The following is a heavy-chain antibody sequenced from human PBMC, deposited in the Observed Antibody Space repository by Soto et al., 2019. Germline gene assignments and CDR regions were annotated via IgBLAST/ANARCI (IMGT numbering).Heavy chain of an antibody. J-gene: IGHJ1*01. CDR1: GFDSSYYW. Sequence: GGSLRLSCALSGFDSSYYWIQWFRQSPGKGLERVSRIDPDGTTTNYADSVKGRFSVSRDNAKKTIYLQMNSLTADDTALYYCARGPRPSSAGTGAYWGQGTLVTVS. V-gene: IGHV3-74*01. D-gene: IGHD1-1*01. CDR2: IDPDGTTT. CDR3: ARGPRPSSAGTGAY.